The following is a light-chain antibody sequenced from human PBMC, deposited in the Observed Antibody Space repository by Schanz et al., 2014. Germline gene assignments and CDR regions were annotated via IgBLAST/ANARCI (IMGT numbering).Light chain of an antibody. CDR3: SSYTSSSTWV. Sequence: QSALTQPPSVSGSPGQSVTISCPGTSSDVGGYNRVSWYQQPPGTAPKLMIYDVTNRPSGVPDRFSGSKSGSTASLTISGLRAEDEADYYCSSYTSSSTWVFGGGTKLTVL. J-gene: IGLJ3*02. CDR1: SSDVGGYNR. V-gene: IGLV2-18*02. CDR2: DVT.